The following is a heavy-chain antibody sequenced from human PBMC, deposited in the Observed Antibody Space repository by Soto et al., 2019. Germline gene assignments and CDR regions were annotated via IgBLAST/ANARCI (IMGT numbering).Heavy chain of an antibody. CDR3: AGTRGYCSGASCPTVVDY. J-gene: IGHJ4*02. CDR2: IYYSGST. CDR1: GGSISSYY. V-gene: IGHV4-59*01. Sequence: QVQLQESGPGLVKPSETLSLTCTVSGGSISSYYWSWIRQPPGKGLEWIGYIYYSGSTNYNPSLTRRFTITVDTSKNQFALKRSSVTAADTAVYYCAGTRGYCSGASCPTVVDYWGQGTLVTVSS. D-gene: IGHD2-15*01.